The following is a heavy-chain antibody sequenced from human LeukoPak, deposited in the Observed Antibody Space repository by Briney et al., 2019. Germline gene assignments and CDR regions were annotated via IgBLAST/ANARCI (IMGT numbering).Heavy chain of an antibody. D-gene: IGHD3-10*01. J-gene: IGHJ5*02. CDR1: GYTFTSYD. CDR2: ISPYNGNT. Sequence: ASVKVSCKASGYTFTSYDINWVRQAPGQGLEWVGWISPYNGNTNSAQKLQGRVTMTTDTSTTTAYMELRSLRSDDTAVYYCARTPRGLPSFNWFDPWGQGTLVTVSS. V-gene: IGHV1-18*01. CDR3: ARTPRGLPSFNWFDP.